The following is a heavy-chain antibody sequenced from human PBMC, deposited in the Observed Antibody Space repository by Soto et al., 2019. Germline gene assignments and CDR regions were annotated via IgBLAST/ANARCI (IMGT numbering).Heavy chain of an antibody. J-gene: IGHJ6*02. CDR3: ARGSRHYYDSSGRTSYYYYGMDV. D-gene: IGHD3-22*01. CDR1: GGSFSGYY. CDR2: INHSGST. Sequence: PSETLSLTCAVYGGSFSGYYWSWIRQPPGKGLEWIGEINHSGSTNYNPSLKSRVTISVDTSKNQFSLKLSAVTAADTAVYYCARGSRHYYDSSGRTSYYYYGMDVWGQGTTVTVSS. V-gene: IGHV4-34*01.